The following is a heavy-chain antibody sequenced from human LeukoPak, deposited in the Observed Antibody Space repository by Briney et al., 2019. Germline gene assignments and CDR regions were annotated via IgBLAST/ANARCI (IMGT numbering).Heavy chain of an antibody. Sequence: PGGSLRLSCADSGFTFSNYATSWVRQAPGKGLEWLSAISGSGASTYYGDSVKGRFTISRDNSRDTLYLQMDSLRAEDTAVYYCAKRPTTVTTFGRDYWGQGTLVTVSS. D-gene: IGHD4-17*01. CDR1: GFTFSNYA. J-gene: IGHJ4*02. V-gene: IGHV3-23*01. CDR2: ISGSGAST. CDR3: AKRPTTVTTFGRDY.